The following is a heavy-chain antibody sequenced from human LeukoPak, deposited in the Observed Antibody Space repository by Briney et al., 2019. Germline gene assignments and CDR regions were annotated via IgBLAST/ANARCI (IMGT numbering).Heavy chain of an antibody. CDR1: GGSISSQY. D-gene: IGHD2-2*01. Sequence: SETLSLTCTVSGGSISSQYWSWIRQPPGKGLEWIGYIYYSGSTNYNPSLKSRVTISVDTSKNQFSLKLSSVTAADTAVYYCARGRLVPAASGFDYWGQGTLVTVSS. V-gene: IGHV4-59*11. CDR2: IYYSGST. J-gene: IGHJ4*02. CDR3: ARGRLVPAASGFDY.